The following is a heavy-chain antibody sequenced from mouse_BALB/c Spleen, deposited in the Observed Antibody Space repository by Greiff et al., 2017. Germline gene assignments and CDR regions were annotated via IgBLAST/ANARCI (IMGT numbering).Heavy chain of an antibody. CDR1: GISITTGNYR. CDR3: ARDTDRRLFAY. V-gene: IGHV3-5*02. Sequence: EVKLQESGPGLVKPSQTVSLTCTVTGISITTGNYRWSWIRQFPGNKLEWIGYIYYSGTITYNPSLTSRTTITRDTSNNQFFLEMNSLTAEDTATYYCARDTDRRLFAYWGQGTLVTVSA. D-gene: IGHD1-1*01. J-gene: IGHJ3*01. CDR2: IYYSGTI.